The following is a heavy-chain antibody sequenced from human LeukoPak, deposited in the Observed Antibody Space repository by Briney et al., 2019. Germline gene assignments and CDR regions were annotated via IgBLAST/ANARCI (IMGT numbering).Heavy chain of an antibody. CDR1: GFTVSSNY. J-gene: IGHJ4*02. Sequence: GGSLRLSCAASGFTVSSNYMSWVRQAPGKGLEWVSVIYSGGSTYYADSVKGRFTISRDNSKNTLYVQMNSLRAEDTAVYYCARAVRGDIVVVPAASTWNYWGQGTLVTVSS. CDR2: IYSGGST. V-gene: IGHV3-53*01. D-gene: IGHD2-2*01. CDR3: ARAVRGDIVVVPAASTWNY.